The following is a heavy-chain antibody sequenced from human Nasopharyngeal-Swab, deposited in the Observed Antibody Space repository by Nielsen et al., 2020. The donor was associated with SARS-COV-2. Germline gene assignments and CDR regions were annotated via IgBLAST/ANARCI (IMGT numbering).Heavy chain of an antibody. J-gene: IGHJ4*02. CDR2: ISYDGSNK. Sequence: VRQAPGKGLEWVAVISYDGSNKYYADSVKGRFTISRDNSKNTLYLQMNSLRAEDTAVYYCARDLSIAAASIWGQGPLVTVSS. CDR3: ARDLSIAAASI. D-gene: IGHD6-13*01. V-gene: IGHV3-30-3*01.